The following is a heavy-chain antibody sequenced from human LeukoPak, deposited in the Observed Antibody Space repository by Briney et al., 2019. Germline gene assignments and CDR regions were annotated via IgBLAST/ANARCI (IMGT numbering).Heavy chain of an antibody. CDR2: IYHSGST. CDR3: ARADYSSTWSHDYYYMDV. V-gene: IGHV4-38-2*02. Sequence: SETLSLTCTVSGYSISSGYYWGWIRQPPGKGLEWIGRIYHSGSTYYNPSPNIRVTISVDTSKNQFSLKLSSVTAADTAVYYCARADYSSTWSHDYYYMDVWGKGTTVTVSS. J-gene: IGHJ6*03. CDR1: GYSISSGYY. D-gene: IGHD6-13*01.